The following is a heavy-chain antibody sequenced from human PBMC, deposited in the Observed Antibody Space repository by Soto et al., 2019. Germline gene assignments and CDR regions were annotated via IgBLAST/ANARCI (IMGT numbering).Heavy chain of an antibody. CDR1: GGSISIGVYY. V-gene: IGHV4-31*03. CDR3: ARGYCSGGSCPTDWFDP. D-gene: IGHD2-15*01. J-gene: IGHJ5*02. Sequence: QVQLQESGPDLWRPSQTWSLPGTFSGGSISIGVYYWSGIRNPPGKALGGIGYIYYSGSTYYNPSLKSRVTISVDTSKNQFSLKLSSVTAADTAVYYCARGYCSGGSCPTDWFDPWGQGTLVTVSS. CDR2: IYYSGST.